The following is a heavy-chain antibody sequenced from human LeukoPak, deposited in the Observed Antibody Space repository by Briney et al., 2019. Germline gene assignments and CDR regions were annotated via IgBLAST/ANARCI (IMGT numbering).Heavy chain of an antibody. Sequence: GGSLRLSCAASGFTFSSYWMHWVRQAPGKGLVWVSRINSDGSSTSYADSVKGRFTISRDNAKNTLYLQMNSLRAEDTAVYYCARDRGYGGATTENWFDPWGQGTLVTVSS. CDR1: GFTFSSYW. D-gene: IGHD1-26*01. J-gene: IGHJ5*02. CDR3: ARDRGYGGATTENWFDP. V-gene: IGHV3-74*01. CDR2: INSDGSST.